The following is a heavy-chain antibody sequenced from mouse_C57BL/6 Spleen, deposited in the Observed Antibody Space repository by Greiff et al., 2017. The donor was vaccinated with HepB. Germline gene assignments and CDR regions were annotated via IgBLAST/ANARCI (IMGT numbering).Heavy chain of an antibody. V-gene: IGHV1-82*01. Sequence: QVQLQQSGPELVKPGASVKISCKASGYAFSSSWMNWVKQRPGKGLEWIGRIYPGDGDTNYNGKFKGKATLTADKSSSTAYMQLSSLTSEDSAVYFCASGDGSSYRLAYWGQGTLVTVSA. CDR3: ASGDGSSYRLAY. D-gene: IGHD1-1*01. CDR2: IYPGDGDT. J-gene: IGHJ3*01. CDR1: GYAFSSSW.